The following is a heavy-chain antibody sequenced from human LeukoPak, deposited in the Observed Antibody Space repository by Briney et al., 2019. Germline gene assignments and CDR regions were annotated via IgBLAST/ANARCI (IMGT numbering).Heavy chain of an antibody. D-gene: IGHD6-13*01. CDR2: IYSGGRT. J-gene: IGHJ4*02. CDR1: GFTVSSNY. Sequence: PGGSLRLSCAASGFTVSSNYMSWVRQAPGKGLEWVSIIYSGGRTYYADSVKGRFTISRDNSKNTLYLQMNSLRAEDTAVYYCARDLGQQLAYFDYWGQGTLVTVSS. V-gene: IGHV3-53*01. CDR3: ARDLGQQLAYFDY.